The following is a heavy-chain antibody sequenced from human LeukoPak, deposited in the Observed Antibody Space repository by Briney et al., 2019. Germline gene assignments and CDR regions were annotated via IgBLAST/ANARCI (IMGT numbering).Heavy chain of an antibody. CDR2: IYYSGST. CDR3: AREDIVVVPAADAFDI. V-gene: IGHV4-61*01. D-gene: IGHD2-2*01. CDR1: GGSVSSGSYY. J-gene: IGHJ3*02. Sequence: SETLSLTCTVSGGSVSSGSYYWSWIRQPPGKGLEWIRYIYYSGSTNYNPSLKSRVTISVDTSKNQFSLKPSSVTAADTAVYYCAREDIVVVPAADAFDIWGQGTMVTVSS.